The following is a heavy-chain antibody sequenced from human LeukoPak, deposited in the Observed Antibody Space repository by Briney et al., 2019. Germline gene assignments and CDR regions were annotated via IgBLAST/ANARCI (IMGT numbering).Heavy chain of an antibody. J-gene: IGHJ4*02. V-gene: IGHV5-51*01. CDR3: ARHRAVGGGHSTTWYTDY. Sequence: GESLKISCQGLGYSFSMYWIGWVRHMPGKGLEWMGVIDPGDSEITYSPSFQGHVTISVVKSVNTAYLQWSTLKASDTALYYCARHRAVGGGHSTTWYTDYWGQGTLVSVSS. CDR2: IDPGDSEI. D-gene: IGHD6-13*01. CDR1: GYSFSMYW.